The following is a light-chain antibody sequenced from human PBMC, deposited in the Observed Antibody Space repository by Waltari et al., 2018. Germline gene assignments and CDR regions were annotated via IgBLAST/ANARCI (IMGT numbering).Light chain of an antibody. J-gene: IGKJ5*01. CDR1: QSVLSSSNNKNY. CDR2: CAS. V-gene: IGKV4-1*01. CDR3: QQYYSSPIT. Sequence: DIVMTQSPDSLAVSLGERATINCKSSQSVLSSSNNKNYLDWYQQNPGQPPRLLIYCASTRESGVPDRFSGSESGTDFTLTISSLQAEDVAVYYCQQYYSSPITFGQGTRLEIK.